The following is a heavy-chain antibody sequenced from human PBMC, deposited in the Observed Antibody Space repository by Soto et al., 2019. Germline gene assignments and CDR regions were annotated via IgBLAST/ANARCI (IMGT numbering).Heavy chain of an antibody. CDR3: ARRYSSSFDY. J-gene: IGHJ4*02. V-gene: IGHV4-59*08. CDR1: GGSISSYY. Sequence: SETLSLTCTVSGGSISSYYWSWIRQPPGKGLEWIGYIYYSGSTTYNPSLKSRVTISVDTSKNQFSLKLSSVTAADTAVYYCARRYSSSFDYWGQGTLVTVSS. D-gene: IGHD6-13*01. CDR2: IYYSGST.